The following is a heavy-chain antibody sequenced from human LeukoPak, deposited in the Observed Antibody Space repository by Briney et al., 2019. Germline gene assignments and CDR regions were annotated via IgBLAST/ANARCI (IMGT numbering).Heavy chain of an antibody. CDR2: MNPNSGNT. J-gene: IGHJ4*02. D-gene: IGHD4-17*01. Sequence: ASVKVSCKASGYTFTSYEINWVRQATGQGLEWMGWMNPNSGNTGYAQKFQGRVTMTRNTSISTAYMELSSLRSEDTAVYYCARGLWEDYGEFGYWGQGTLVTVSS. CDR1: GYTFTSYE. V-gene: IGHV1-8*01. CDR3: ARGLWEDYGEFGY.